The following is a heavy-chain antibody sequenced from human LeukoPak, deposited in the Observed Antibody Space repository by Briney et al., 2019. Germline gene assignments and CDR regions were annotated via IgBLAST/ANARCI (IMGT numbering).Heavy chain of an antibody. D-gene: IGHD3-9*01. CDR3: VKGPDWLNSNYYYYGMDV. J-gene: IGHJ6*02. V-gene: IGHV3-30*18. CDR2: ISYDGSNK. Sequence: PGRSLRLSCAASGFTFSSYGMHWVRQAPGKGLEWVAVISYDGSNKYYADSVKGRFTISRDNSKNTLYLQMNSLRAEDTAVYYCVKGPDWLNSNYYYYGMDVWGQGTTVTVSS. CDR1: GFTFSSYG.